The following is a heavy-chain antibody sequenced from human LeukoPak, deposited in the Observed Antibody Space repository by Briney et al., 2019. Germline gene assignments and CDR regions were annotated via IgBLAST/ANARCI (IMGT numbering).Heavy chain of an antibody. CDR1: GGSISSSNW. CDR2: IYHSGST. CDR3: ASQLDSGSYGFDY. Sequence: SGTLSLTRAVSGGSISSSNWWSWARQPPGKGLEWIGEIYHSGSTNYNPSLKSRVTISVDKSKNQFSLKLSSVTAADTAVYYCASQLDSGSYGFDYWGQGTLVTVSS. J-gene: IGHJ4*02. D-gene: IGHD3-10*01. V-gene: IGHV4-4*02.